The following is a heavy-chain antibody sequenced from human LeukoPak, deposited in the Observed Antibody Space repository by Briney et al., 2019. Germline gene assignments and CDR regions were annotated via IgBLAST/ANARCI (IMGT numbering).Heavy chain of an antibody. Sequence: GGSLRLSCAASGFTFSDYGMHWARQAPGKGLEWVAFIRYDGSDEYYADSVKGRFTISRDNSKNTLYLQMNSLRAEDTAVYYCAKGGQWLAPGLDYWGQGTLATVSS. J-gene: IGHJ4*02. CDR2: IRYDGSDE. D-gene: IGHD6-19*01. CDR1: GFTFSDYG. V-gene: IGHV3-30*02. CDR3: AKGGQWLAPGLDY.